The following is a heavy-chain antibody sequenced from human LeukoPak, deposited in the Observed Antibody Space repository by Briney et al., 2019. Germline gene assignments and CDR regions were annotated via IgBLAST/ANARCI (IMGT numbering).Heavy chain of an antibody. CDR1: GGSISSGGYS. J-gene: IGHJ4*02. CDR2: IYHSGST. Sequence: SETLSLTCAVSGGSISSGGYSWSWIRQPPGKGLEWIGYIYHSGSTYYNPSLKSRVTISVDRSKNQLFLKLRSVTTADTAVYYCATNSSWFDYWGQGTLVTVSS. CDR3: ATNSSWFDY. D-gene: IGHD6-13*01. V-gene: IGHV4-30-2*02.